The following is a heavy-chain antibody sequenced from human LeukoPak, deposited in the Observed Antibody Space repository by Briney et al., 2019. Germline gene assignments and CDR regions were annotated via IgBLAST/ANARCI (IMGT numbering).Heavy chain of an antibody. CDR1: GGSISSYY. V-gene: IGHV4-59*08. J-gene: IGHJ4*02. CDR3: ARGDILTGYNY. Sequence: SETLSLTCIVTGGSISSYYWSWIRQPPGKGLEWIGYIFHSGDTNYNPSLKSRVTMSMDTSKNQVSLRPSSMTAADTAVYYCARGDILTGYNYWGQGTLVTVSS. D-gene: IGHD3-9*01. CDR2: IFHSGDT.